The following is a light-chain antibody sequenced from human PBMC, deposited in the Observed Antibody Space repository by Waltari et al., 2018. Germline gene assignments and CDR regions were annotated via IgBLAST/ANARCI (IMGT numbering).Light chain of an antibody. Sequence: QSALTQPASVSGSPGQSITISCTGTSRAVGAYNYVSWYQQHPGKAPKLMIYDVSNRPSGISYRFSGSKSGNMASLTISGLQAEDEADYYCSSYTSSSTRVFGGGTKLTVL. V-gene: IGLV2-14*03. CDR3: SSYTSSSTRV. J-gene: IGLJ3*02. CDR1: SRAVGAYNY. CDR2: DVS.